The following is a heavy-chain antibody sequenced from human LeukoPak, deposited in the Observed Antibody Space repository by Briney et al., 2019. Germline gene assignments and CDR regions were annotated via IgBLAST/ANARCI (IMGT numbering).Heavy chain of an antibody. CDR3: ARDLLWFGEAYFDY. CDR1: GGSISSGDYS. CDR2: IYHSGRT. D-gene: IGHD3-10*01. J-gene: IGHJ4*02. V-gene: IGHV4-30-2*01. Sequence: SETLSLTCAVSGGSISSGDYSWSWIRQPPGKGLEWIGYIYHSGRTYYNPSLKSRVTISIDRSKNQFSLKLSSVTAADMAVYYCARDLLWFGEAYFDYWGQGTLVTVSS.